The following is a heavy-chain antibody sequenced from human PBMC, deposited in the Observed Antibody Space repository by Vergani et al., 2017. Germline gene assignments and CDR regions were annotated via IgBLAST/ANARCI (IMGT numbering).Heavy chain of an antibody. J-gene: IGHJ5*01. CDR1: GFSFNTYW. CDR2: IDEYGNRA. V-gene: IGHV3-74*02. CDR3: VRTEYCTGIACNTRFDS. D-gene: IGHD2-8*02. Sequence: EVQLLESGGDLVQPGGSLRLSCVASGFSFNTYWMHWVRQVPGKGLMWVARIDEYGNRATYGDFETGRFTISRDNAKNTVFLQMNNLRADDAGVYYCVRTEYCTGIACNTRFDSWGQGALVTVSS.